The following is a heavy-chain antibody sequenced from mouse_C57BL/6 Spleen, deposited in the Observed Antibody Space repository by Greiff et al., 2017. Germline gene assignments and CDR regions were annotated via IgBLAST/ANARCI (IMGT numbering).Heavy chain of an antibody. CDR3: AREPYDYYYAMDY. J-gene: IGHJ4*01. Sequence: EVKLMESGGGLVKPGGSLKLSCAASGFTFSSYAMSWVRQTPEKRLEWVATISDGGSYTYYPDNVKGRFTISRDNAKNNLYLQISHLKSEDTAMYYCAREPYDYYYAMDYWGQGTSVTVSS. CDR2: ISDGGSYT. CDR1: GFTFSSYA. V-gene: IGHV5-4*01. D-gene: IGHD2-4*01.